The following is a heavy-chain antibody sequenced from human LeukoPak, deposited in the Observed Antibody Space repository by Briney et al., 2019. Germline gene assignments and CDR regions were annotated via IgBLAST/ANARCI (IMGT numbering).Heavy chain of an antibody. V-gene: IGHV3-23*01. CDR3: AKRRTGPVFYFDY. J-gene: IGHJ4*02. CDR1: GFTFSSYA. Sequence: GGSLRLPCAASGFTFSSYAMSWVRQAPGKGLEWVSAISGSGGSTYYADSVKGRFTISRDNSKNTLYLQMNSLRAEDTAVYYCAKRRTGPVFYFDYWGQGTLVTVSS. CDR2: ISGSGGST.